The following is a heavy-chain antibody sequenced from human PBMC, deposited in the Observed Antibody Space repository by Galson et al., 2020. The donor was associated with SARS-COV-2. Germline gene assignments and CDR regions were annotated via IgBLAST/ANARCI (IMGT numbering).Heavy chain of an antibody. Sequence: SQTLSLTCSVSNGSISSDHWAWIRQTPGKGLEWIGFFHSDGSTNYNPSLKSRVTISVDTSKNRFSLKLSSLTAADTAVYFCARYTTSSVSFDYWGQGTLVTVSS. CDR3: ARYTTSSVSFDY. J-gene: IGHJ4*02. CDR2: FHSDGST. CDR1: NGSISSDH. D-gene: IGHD6-6*01. V-gene: IGHV4-4*08.